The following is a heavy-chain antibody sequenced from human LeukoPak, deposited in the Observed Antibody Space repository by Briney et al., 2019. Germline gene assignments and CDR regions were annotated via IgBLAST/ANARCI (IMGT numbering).Heavy chain of an antibody. Sequence: PGGSLRLSCAASGFTVSSNYMSWVRQAPGKELEWVSVIYSGGSTYYADSVKGRFTISRDNSKNTLYLQMNSLRAEDTAVYYCASLLTYSSGWSDYFDYWGQGTLVTVSS. D-gene: IGHD6-19*01. CDR2: IYSGGST. V-gene: IGHV3-53*01. J-gene: IGHJ4*02. CDR1: GFTVSSNY. CDR3: ASLLTYSSGWSDYFDY.